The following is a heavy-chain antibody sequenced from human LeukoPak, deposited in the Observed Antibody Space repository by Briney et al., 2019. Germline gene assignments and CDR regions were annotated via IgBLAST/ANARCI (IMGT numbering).Heavy chain of an antibody. D-gene: IGHD2-21*01. V-gene: IGHV3-7*01. Sequence: PGGSLRLSCAASGFTFSSYWMSWVRQAPGKGLEWVANIKQDGSDKYYVDSVKGRFTISRDNAKKSLYLQMDSLRAEDTAVYYCARDRSGYYFDYWGQGTLVTVSS. J-gene: IGHJ4*02. CDR2: IKQDGSDK. CDR3: ARDRSGYYFDY. CDR1: GFTFSSYW.